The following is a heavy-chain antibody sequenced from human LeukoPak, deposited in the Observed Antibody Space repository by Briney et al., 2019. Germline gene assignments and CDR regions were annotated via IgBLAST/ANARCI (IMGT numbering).Heavy chain of an antibody. CDR2: IIPILGIA. CDR3: ASRGRRDSIIDY. Sequence: PEASVKVSCKASGGTFSSYTISWVRQAPGQGLEWMGRIIPILGIANYAQKFQGRVTITADKSTSTAYMELSSLRSEDTAVYYCASRGRRDSIIDYCGQGTLVTVSS. D-gene: IGHD4-11*01. V-gene: IGHV1-69*02. J-gene: IGHJ4*02. CDR1: GGTFSSYT.